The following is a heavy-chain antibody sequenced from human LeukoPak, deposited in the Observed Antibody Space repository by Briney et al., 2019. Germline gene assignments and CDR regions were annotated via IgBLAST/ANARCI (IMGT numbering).Heavy chain of an antibody. CDR3: GRDPNGDYIGAFEF. Sequence: GRSLRLSCTASGFSFSNYGMHWVRQAPGKGLEWVAAISYDGSDTYSADFVKGRFTISRDNSKNTLYLHMYSLRAEDTALYYCGRDPNGDYIGAFEFWGQGTMVTVSS. D-gene: IGHD2-21*02. V-gene: IGHV3-30*03. CDR1: GFSFSNYG. J-gene: IGHJ3*01. CDR2: ISYDGSDT.